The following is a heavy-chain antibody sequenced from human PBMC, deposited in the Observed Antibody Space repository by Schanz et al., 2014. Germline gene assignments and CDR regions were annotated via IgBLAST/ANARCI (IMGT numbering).Heavy chain of an antibody. CDR2: IWYDGSNE. D-gene: IGHD6-19*01. V-gene: IGHV3-33*01. J-gene: IGHJ6*03. CDR3: ARDHQWLARYYMDV. CDR1: GFTFSNHG. Sequence: MQLLESGGGLAQPGGSLRLSCAASGFTFSNHGMHWVRQSPGKGLEWVALIWYDGSNEYYADSVKGRFTISRDNPKKTLYLQMNSLRAEDTAVYYCARDHQWLARYYMDVWGKGTTVTVSS.